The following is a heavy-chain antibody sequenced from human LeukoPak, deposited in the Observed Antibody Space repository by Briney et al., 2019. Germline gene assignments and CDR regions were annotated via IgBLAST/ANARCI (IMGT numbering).Heavy chain of an antibody. D-gene: IGHD3-10*01. CDR1: GFTFSSYA. CDR2: ISNSGGST. Sequence: GGSLRSSSAASGFTFSSYAMSWVRQAPGKGLEWGLVISNSGGSTFYADSVRGRFTISRDNSKNTLYLQMNSLRAEDTAVYYCAKRASGSGTSLYYCDYWGQGTLVTVSS. V-gene: IGHV3-23*01. CDR3: AKRASGSGTSLYYCDY. J-gene: IGHJ4*02.